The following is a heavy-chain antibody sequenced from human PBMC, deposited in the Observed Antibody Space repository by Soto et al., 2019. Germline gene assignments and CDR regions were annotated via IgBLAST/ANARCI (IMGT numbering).Heavy chain of an antibody. V-gene: IGHV4-4*02. CDR1: GGSISSSNW. CDR3: ATAPVERWGYFDY. J-gene: IGHJ4*02. Sequence: QVQLQESGPGLVKPSGTLSLTCAVSGGSISSSNWWSWVRQPPGKGLEWIGEIYHSGSTNYNPSLKSQVTMSVDNSKNQFSLKLSSVTAADTAVYYCATAPVERWGYFDYWGQGTLVTVSS. D-gene: IGHD1-26*01. CDR2: IYHSGST.